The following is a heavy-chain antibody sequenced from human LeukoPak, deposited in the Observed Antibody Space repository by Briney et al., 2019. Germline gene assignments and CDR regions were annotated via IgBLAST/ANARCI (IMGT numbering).Heavy chain of an antibody. D-gene: IGHD3-22*01. CDR3: AKDSGPPDYYDTSGALDI. V-gene: IGHV3-23*01. CDR2: ISGSGGST. J-gene: IGHJ3*02. CDR1: GFTFSSYA. Sequence: GGSLRLSCAASGFTFSSYAMSWVRQAPGKGLEWVSAISGSGGSTYYADSVKGRFTVSRDNSNNTLYLRMNSLRAEDTAIYYCAKDSGPPDYYDTSGALDIWGHGKVVTVSS.